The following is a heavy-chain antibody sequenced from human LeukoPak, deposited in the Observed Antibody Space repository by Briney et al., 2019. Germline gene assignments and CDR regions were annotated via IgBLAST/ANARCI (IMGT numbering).Heavy chain of an antibody. V-gene: IGHV1-8*01. CDR3: ARGRLIATGYWFDP. CDR2: MNPNSGNT. Sequence: ASVKVSCKASGYTFTSYDINWVRQAIGQGLEWMGWMNPNSGNTGYAQKFQGRVTMTRNTSISTAYMELSSLRSEDTAVYYCARGRLIATGYWFDPWGQGTLVTVSS. D-gene: IGHD1-26*01. CDR1: GYTFTSYD. J-gene: IGHJ5*02.